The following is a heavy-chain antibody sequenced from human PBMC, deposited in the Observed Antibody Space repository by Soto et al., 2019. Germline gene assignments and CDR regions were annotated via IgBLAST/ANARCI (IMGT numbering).Heavy chain of an antibody. CDR1: GFPFSLSG. CDR3: TRVTFGHNDRIVTYYGAFAT. D-gene: IGHD3-10*01. V-gene: IGHV3-7*01. CDR2: INEDGSKK. Sequence: GGSLRLSCTASGFPFSLSGMTWLRQAPGKGLEWVADINEDGSKKYYADSVKGRFTISRDNAKNTVYLQMNSLRAEDTAVYYCTRVTFGHNDRIVTYYGAFATWGQETLVTV. J-gene: IGHJ3*02.